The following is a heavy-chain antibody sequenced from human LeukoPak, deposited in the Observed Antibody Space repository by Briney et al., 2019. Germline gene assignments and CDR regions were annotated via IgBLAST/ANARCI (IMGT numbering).Heavy chain of an antibody. V-gene: IGHV3-21*06. CDR3: VKNGWLDY. Sequence: GGSLRLSCAASGFTFSSQNMNWARQTPGKGLEWVAYISTSGDSTKYADSVEGRFTISRDNAENSLYLLMNSLRVEDTAVYYCVKNGWLDYWGQGILVTVSS. J-gene: IGHJ4*02. CDR2: ISTSGDST. D-gene: IGHD6-19*01. CDR1: GFTFSSQN.